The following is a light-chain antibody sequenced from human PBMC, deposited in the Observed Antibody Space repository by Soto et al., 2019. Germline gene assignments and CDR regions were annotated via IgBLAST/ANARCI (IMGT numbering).Light chain of an antibody. V-gene: IGKV3-15*01. CDR1: QSVSIK. Sequence: EVVLTQSPATLSVSPGERATLSCRASQSVSIKLAWYQQKPGQAPRLLIYDTSARATGVPDRFRGSRSGTDFTLTISSLQPEDSATYYCHQYYNRPPWTFGQGTKVDIK. CDR2: DTS. CDR3: HQYYNRPPWT. J-gene: IGKJ1*01.